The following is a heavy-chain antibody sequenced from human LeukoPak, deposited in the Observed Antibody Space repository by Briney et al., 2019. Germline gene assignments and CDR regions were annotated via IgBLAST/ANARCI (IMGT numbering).Heavy chain of an antibody. CDR2: IQYDGSNQ. V-gene: IGHV3-30*02. D-gene: IGHD3-22*01. J-gene: IGHJ4*02. CDR1: GFTFSSYG. Sequence: GGSLRLSCAASGFTFSSYGMHWVRQAPGKGLEWVAYIQYDGSNQQYADSVKGRFIISRDRSKNIPYLQMNSLRAEHTAVYYCARKTDSGGQGDYWGPGTLVTVSS. CDR3: ARKTDSGGQGDY.